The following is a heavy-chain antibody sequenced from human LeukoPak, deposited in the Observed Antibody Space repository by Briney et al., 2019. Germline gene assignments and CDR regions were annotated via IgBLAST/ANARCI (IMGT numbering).Heavy chain of an antibody. CDR1: GFTFSSYE. Sequence: GGSLRLSCAASGFTFSSYEMNWVRQAPGKGLEWVSSISSSSSYIYYADSVKGRFTISRDNAKNSLYLQMNSLRAEDTAVYYCARSPFYITMVRTTGPGGWFDPWGQGTLVTVSS. J-gene: IGHJ5*02. CDR3: ARSPFYITMVRTTGPGGWFDP. D-gene: IGHD3-10*01. V-gene: IGHV3-21*01. CDR2: ISSSSSYI.